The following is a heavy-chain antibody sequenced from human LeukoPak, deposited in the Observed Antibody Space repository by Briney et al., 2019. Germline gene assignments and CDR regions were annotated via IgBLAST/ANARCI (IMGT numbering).Heavy chain of an antibody. V-gene: IGHV4-59*11. D-gene: IGHD2-15*01. CDR2: IFNSGST. CDR1: GGSISSHY. Sequence: PSETLSLTCTVSGGSISSHYWTWIRQSPVKGLEWIGDIFNSGSTSYNPSLKSRVTISIDTSKNQFSLRLSSVTAADTAVYYCGRDALVGYFSYYYMDVWGKGTTVTVSS. J-gene: IGHJ6*03. CDR3: GRDALVGYFSYYYMDV.